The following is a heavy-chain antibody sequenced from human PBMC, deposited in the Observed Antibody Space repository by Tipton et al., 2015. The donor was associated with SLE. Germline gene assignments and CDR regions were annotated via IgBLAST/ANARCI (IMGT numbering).Heavy chain of an antibody. Sequence: TLSLTCTVSGGSISSYYWSWIRQPAGKGLEWIGRIYSSGSTNYNPSLKSRVTMSVDTSKNQFSLKLNSVTAADTAVYYCVRVDDFPTTWRFDPWGQGTLVTVSS. CDR2: IYSSGST. J-gene: IGHJ5*02. CDR1: GGSISSYY. CDR3: VRVDDFPTTWRFDP. D-gene: IGHD3-3*01. V-gene: IGHV4-4*07.